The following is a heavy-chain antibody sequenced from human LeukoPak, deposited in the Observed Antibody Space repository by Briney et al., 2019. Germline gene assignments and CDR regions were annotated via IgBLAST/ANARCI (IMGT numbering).Heavy chain of an antibody. V-gene: IGHV4-34*01. CDR2: INHSGST. CDR3: ARVSGSGSYYYYYYYMDV. CDR1: GGSFSGYY. J-gene: IGHJ6*03. D-gene: IGHD1-26*01. Sequence: SETLSLTCAVYGGSFSGYYWSWIRQPPGKGLEWIGEINHSGSTNYNPSLKSRVTISVDTSKNQFSLKLSSVTAADTAVYYCARVSGSGSYYYYYYYMDVWGKGTTVTVSS.